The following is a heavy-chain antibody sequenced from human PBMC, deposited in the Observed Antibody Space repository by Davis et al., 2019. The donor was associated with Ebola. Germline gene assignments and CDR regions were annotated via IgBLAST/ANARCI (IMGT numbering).Heavy chain of an antibody. CDR2: ISSDSDYI. Sequence: GESLKISCAASGFTFSTYSMSWVRQAPGKGLEWVSSISSDSDYIYYADSAKGRFTISRDNAKNSLYLQMNSLRAEDTAVYYCAKGISPDTAMDSWGQGTLVTVSS. V-gene: IGHV3-21*01. D-gene: IGHD5-18*01. CDR3: AKGISPDTAMDS. CDR1: GFTFSTYS. J-gene: IGHJ4*02.